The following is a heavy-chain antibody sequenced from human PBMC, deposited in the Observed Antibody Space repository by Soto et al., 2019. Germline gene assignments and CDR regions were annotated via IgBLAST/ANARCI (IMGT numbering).Heavy chain of an antibody. Sequence: GASVKVSCKASGGTFSSYAISWVRQAPGQGLEWMGGIIPIFGTANYAQKFQGRVTITADESTSTAYMELSSLRSEDTAVYYCARDQRGNYYYYGMDVWRQGTTVTVSS. CDR3: ARDQRGNYYYYGMDV. D-gene: IGHD3-10*01. CDR1: GGTFSSYA. V-gene: IGHV1-69*01. J-gene: IGHJ6*02. CDR2: IIPIFGTA.